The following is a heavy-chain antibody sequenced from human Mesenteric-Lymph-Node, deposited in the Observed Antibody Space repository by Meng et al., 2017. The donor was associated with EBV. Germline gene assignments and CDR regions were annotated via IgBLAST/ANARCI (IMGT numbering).Heavy chain of an antibody. CDR3: AQIADYDRLHFFDH. Sequence: QVQLQESGPGLVKPLGTLSLTCAVFGGSFSSDTWWTWVRQPPGRGLEWIGEIHHSGNTNYNPSFKSRVTVSGDLSKNQFSLHLTSVTAADTAVYYCAQIADYDRLHFFDHWGPGTMVTVSA. J-gene: IGHJ4*02. V-gene: IGHV4-4*02. CDR1: GGSFSSDTW. CDR2: IHHSGNT. D-gene: IGHD4-11*01.